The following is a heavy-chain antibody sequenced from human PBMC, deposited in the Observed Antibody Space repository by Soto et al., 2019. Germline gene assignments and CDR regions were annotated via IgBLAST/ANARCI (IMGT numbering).Heavy chain of an antibody. J-gene: IGHJ5*02. V-gene: IGHV3-21*01. Sequence: GGSLRLSCAASGFTFSSYSMNWVRQAPGKGLEWVSSISSSSSYIYYADSVKGRFTISRDNAKNSLYLQMNSLRAEDTAVYYCARGTLAVAGTEEARGFDPWGQGTLVTVSS. D-gene: IGHD6-19*01. CDR1: GFTFSSYS. CDR3: ARGTLAVAGTEEARGFDP. CDR2: ISSSSSYI.